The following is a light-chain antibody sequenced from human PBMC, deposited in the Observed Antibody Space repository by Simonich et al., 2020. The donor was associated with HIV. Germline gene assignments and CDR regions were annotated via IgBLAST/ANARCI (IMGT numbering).Light chain of an antibody. V-gene: IGLV2-23*01. J-gene: IGLJ2*01. CDR2: EDN. CDR1: SSDVGSYNL. Sequence: QSALTQPASVSGSPGQSITISCTGTSSDVGSYNLVSWYQQHPGKAPKLIIYEDNKRPSGVSNRFSGSKSGNTASLTISGLQADDEADYYCCSYAAITTLVFGGGTRLTVL. CDR3: CSYAAITTLV.